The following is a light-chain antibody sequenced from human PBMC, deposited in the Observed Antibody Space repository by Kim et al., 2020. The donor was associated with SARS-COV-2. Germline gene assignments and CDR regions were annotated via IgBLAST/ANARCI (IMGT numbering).Light chain of an antibody. Sequence: DVQMTQSPSSLSASVGDRVTITCRASQDIANSLAWYQQKPGKVPKVLIYAASTLHSGVPSRFSGSGSGTEFTLTISGLQTEDVATYYCLKYNSAPCTFVPGTKVDIK. CDR2: AAS. CDR1: QDIANS. J-gene: IGKJ1*01. V-gene: IGKV1-27*01. CDR3: LKYNSAPCT.